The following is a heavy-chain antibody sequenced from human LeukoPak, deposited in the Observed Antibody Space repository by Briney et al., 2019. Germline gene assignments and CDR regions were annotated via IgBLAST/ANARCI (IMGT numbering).Heavy chain of an antibody. Sequence: PGGSLRLSCAAFGFIFDDYGMSWVRQAPGKWLEWVSGINWNGGSTGYADSVKGRFTISRDNAKNSLYLQMNSLRAEDTALYYCARVQLVDYYYYSYMDVWGKGTTVTVS. D-gene: IGHD6-6*01. V-gene: IGHV3-20*04. J-gene: IGHJ6*03. CDR3: ARVQLVDYYYYSYMDV. CDR2: INWNGGST. CDR1: GFIFDDYG.